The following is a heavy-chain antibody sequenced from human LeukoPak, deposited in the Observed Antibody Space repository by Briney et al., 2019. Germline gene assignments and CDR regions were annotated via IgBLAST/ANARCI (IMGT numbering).Heavy chain of an antibody. CDR3: ARDRRSGGSSSVDWWFDP. V-gene: IGHV3-23*01. Sequence: GGSLRLSCAASGFTFSNYAMSWVRQAPGKGLQWVSSISGSGGSTYYADSVKGRFTISRNNSKNTLYLQMNSLRAEDTAVYYCARDRRSGGSSSVDWWFDPWGQGTLVTVSS. CDR2: ISGSGGST. J-gene: IGHJ5*02. D-gene: IGHD2-15*01. CDR1: GFTFSNYA.